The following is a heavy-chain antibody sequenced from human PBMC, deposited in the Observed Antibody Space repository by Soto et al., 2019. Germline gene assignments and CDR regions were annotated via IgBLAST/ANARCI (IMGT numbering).Heavy chain of an antibody. CDR1: GFTFSSYA. V-gene: IGHV3-23*01. D-gene: IGHD3-22*01. CDR3: AKDLAPYYYDSSGYYQFVGDV. J-gene: IGHJ6*02. CDR2: ISGSGGST. Sequence: EVQLLESGGGLVQPGGSLRLSCAASGFTFSSYAMSWVRQAPGKGLEWVSGISGSGGSTYYADSVKGRFTISRDNSKNTLYLQMNSLRAEDTAVYYCAKDLAPYYYDSSGYYQFVGDVWGQGTTVTVSS.